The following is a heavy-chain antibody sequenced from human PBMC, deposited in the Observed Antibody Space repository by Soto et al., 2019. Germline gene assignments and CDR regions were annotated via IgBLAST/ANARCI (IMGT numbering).Heavy chain of an antibody. CDR3: ARLGLYSSSSGAFDY. D-gene: IGHD6-6*01. V-gene: IGHV5-51*01. CDR2: IYPGNSDT. Sequence: GESLKISCKGSGYSFTSYWIGWVRQMPGKGLEWMGIIYPGNSDTRYSPSFQGQGTISADKSISTAYLKWRSLKASDTAMYYCARLGLYSSSSGAFDYWGQGTLVTVSS. J-gene: IGHJ4*02. CDR1: GYSFTSYW.